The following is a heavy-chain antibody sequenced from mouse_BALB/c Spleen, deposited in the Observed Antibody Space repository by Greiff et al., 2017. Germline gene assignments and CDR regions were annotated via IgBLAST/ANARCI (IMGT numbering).Heavy chain of an antibody. J-gene: IGHJ1*01. CDR3: ASHRYDWYFDV. D-gene: IGHD2-14*01. CDR2: IWSGGST. Sequence: VQLQESGPGLVQPSQSLSITCTVSGFSLTSYGVHWVRQSPGKGLEWLGVIWSGGSTDYNAAFISRLSISKDNSKSQVFFKMNSLQANDTAIYYCASHRYDWYFDVWGAGTTVTVSS. V-gene: IGHV2-2*02. CDR1: GFSLTSYG.